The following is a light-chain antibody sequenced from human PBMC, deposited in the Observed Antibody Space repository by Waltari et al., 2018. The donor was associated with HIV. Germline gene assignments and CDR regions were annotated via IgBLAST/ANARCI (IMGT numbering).Light chain of an antibody. CDR2: EVD. CDR3: ASYTANHTVM. CDR1: DSDFGFYHF. Sequence: SALTQPASVSGFPGQSITLSCTGADSDFGFYHFVPWYHQHPGKVPKVILYEVDRRASGVSVRFAGSKSVNTSSLTISRLQTEDEADYDCASYTANHTVMFGGGTKVTVL. J-gene: IGLJ3*02. V-gene: IGLV2-14*01.